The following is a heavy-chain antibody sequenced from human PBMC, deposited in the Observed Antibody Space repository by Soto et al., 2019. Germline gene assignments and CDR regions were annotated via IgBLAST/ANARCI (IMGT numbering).Heavy chain of an antibody. CDR1: GFTFSSYA. J-gene: IGHJ6*02. V-gene: IGHV3-30-3*01. D-gene: IGHD2-2*02. Sequence: QPGGSLRLSCAASGFTFSSYAMHWVRQAPGKGLEWVAVISYDGSNKYYADSVKGRFTISRDNSKNTLYLQMNSLRAEDTAVYYCARGGWYCSSTSCYTHVNYYGMDVWGQGTTVTVSS. CDR2: ISYDGSNK. CDR3: ARGGWYCSSTSCYTHVNYYGMDV.